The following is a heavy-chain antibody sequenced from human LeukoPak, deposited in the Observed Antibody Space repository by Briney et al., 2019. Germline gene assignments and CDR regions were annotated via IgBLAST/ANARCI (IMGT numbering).Heavy chain of an antibody. CDR3: ARAVAYYYYMDV. CDR1: GFTFSSYA. D-gene: IGHD2-15*01. V-gene: IGHV3-64*01. CDR2: ISSDGGST. J-gene: IGHJ6*03. Sequence: GGSLRLSCAASGFTFSSYAMHWVRQAPGKGLEYVSAISSDGGSTYYANSVKGRFTISRDNSKNTLYLQIGSLRAEDTAMYYCARAVAYYYYMDVWGKGTTVTVSS.